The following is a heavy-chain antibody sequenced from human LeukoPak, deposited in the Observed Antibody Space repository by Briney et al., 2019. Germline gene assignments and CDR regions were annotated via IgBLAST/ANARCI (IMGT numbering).Heavy chain of an antibody. V-gene: IGHV3-30*18. CDR2: ISYDGSNK. CDR1: GFTFSSYG. Sequence: QPGRSLRLSCAASGFTFSSYGMHWVRQAPGKGLEWVAVISYDGSNKYYADSVKGRFTISRDNSKNTLYLQMNSLRAEDTAVYYCANSTAMYLCGQGTLVTVSS. D-gene: IGHD5-18*01. J-gene: IGHJ5*02. CDR3: ANSTAMYL.